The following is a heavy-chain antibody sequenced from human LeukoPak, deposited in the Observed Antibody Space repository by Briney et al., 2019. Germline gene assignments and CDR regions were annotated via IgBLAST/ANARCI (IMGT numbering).Heavy chain of an antibody. CDR2: ISAYNGNT. D-gene: IGHD6-19*01. J-gene: IGHJ4*02. CDR3: ARDQGAPTAVAATFDY. V-gene: IGHV1-18*04. Sequence: ASVKVSCKASGYTFTSYGISWVRQAPGQGLEWMGWISAYNGNTNYAQKLQGRVTMTTDTSTSTAYMELRSLRSDDTAVYYCARDQGAPTAVAATFDYWGQGTPVTVSS. CDR1: GYTFTSYG.